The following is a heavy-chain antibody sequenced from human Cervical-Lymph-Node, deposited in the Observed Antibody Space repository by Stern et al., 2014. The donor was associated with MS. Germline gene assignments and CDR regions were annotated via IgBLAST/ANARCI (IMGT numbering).Heavy chain of an antibody. D-gene: IGHD3-22*01. CDR2: SNPNSGGT. Sequence: VQLVESGAEVKKPGASVKVSCKASGYTFTGYYMHWVRQAPGQGLEWMGRSNPNSGGTKYAQKFQGRVTMNRDTSIRTAYMELSRLRSDDTAVYYCARDGYYDDSSVYAFDIWGQGTMVTVSS. J-gene: IGHJ3*02. CDR1: GYTFTGYY. CDR3: ARDGYYDDSSVYAFDI. V-gene: IGHV1-2*06.